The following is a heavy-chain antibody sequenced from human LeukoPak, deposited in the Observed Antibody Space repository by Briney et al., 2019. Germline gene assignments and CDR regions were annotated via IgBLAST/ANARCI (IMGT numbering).Heavy chain of an antibody. CDR3: ARNFGGGDSSGPYS. Sequence: GGSLRLSCAASGFTFKNYGMHWVRQAPGKGLEWVAFISYDGNSKYYPDSVKGRFTISRDNAKNSLYLQMNSLRAEDTALYYCARNFGGGDSSGPYSWGQGTQVTVSS. V-gene: IGHV3-30*03. CDR2: ISYDGNSK. D-gene: IGHD3-22*01. J-gene: IGHJ4*02. CDR1: GFTFKNYG.